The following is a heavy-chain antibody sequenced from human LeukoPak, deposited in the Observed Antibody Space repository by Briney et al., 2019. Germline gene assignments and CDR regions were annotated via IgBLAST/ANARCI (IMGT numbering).Heavy chain of an antibody. J-gene: IGHJ4*02. D-gene: IGHD2-2*01. V-gene: IGHV3-20*04. CDR2: INWNDGSK. CDR1: GFTFDDYG. Sequence: GGSLRLSCAASGFTFDDYGMSWVRQAPGKGLEWVPGINWNDGSKGYADSVKGQFTISRDNAKNSLYLQMNSLRAEDTALYYCARDVLRFCSSTSCYASWSYWGQGTLVTVSS. CDR3: ARDVLRFCSSTSCYASWSY.